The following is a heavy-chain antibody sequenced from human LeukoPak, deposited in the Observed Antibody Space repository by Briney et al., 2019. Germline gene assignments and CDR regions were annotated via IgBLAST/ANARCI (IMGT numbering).Heavy chain of an antibody. V-gene: IGHV3-30*02. CDR3: AKDSGVVVITQFDY. J-gene: IGHJ4*02. CDR1: GFTFSSYG. CDR2: IRYDGSNK. Sequence: GGSLRLSCAASGFTFSSYGMHWVRQAPGKGLEWVAFIRYDGSNKYYADSVKGRSTISRDNSKNTLYLQMNSLRAEDTAVYYCAKDSGVVVITQFDYWGQGTLVTVSS. D-gene: IGHD3-22*01.